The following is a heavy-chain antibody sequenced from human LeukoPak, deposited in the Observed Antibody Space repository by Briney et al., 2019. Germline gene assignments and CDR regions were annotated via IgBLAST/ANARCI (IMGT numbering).Heavy chain of an antibody. CDR2: ISSSSTI. J-gene: IGHJ4*02. CDR3: ARDRRQLAYDY. Sequence: PGGSLRLSCAASGFTFSSYSMNWVRQAPGKGLEWVSYISSSSTIYYADSVKGRFTISRDNAKNSLYLQMNSLRAEDTAVYYCARDRRQLAYDYWGQGTLVTVSS. D-gene: IGHD6-13*01. V-gene: IGHV3-48*01. CDR1: GFTFSSYS.